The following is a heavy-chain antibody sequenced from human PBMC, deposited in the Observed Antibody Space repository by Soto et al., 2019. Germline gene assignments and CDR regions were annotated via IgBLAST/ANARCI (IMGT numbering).Heavy chain of an antibody. CDR2: IIPIFGTA. CDR3: AITGYSSGWYNSIFDY. D-gene: IGHD6-19*01. CDR1: GGTFSSYA. V-gene: IGHV1-69*13. J-gene: IGHJ4*02. Sequence: SVKVSCKASGGTFSSYAISWVRQAPGQGLEWMGGIIPIFGTANYAQKFQGRVTITADESTSTAYMELSSLRSEDTAVYYCAITGYSSGWYNSIFDYWGQGTLVTVSS.